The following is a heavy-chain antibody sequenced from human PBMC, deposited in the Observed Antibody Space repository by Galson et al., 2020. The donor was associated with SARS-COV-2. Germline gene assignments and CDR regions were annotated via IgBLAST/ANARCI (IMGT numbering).Heavy chain of an antibody. CDR3: ASRKYYYDSSGYSY. J-gene: IGHJ4*02. V-gene: IGHV1-69*06. CDR2: IIPIFGTA. D-gene: IGHD3-22*01. Sequence: SVTVSCKASGGTFSSYALSWVRQAPGQGLAWMGGIIPIFGTANYAQKFQGRVTITADKSTSTAYMELSSLRSEDTAVYYCASRKYYYDSSGYSYWGQGTLVTVSA. CDR1: GGTFSSYA.